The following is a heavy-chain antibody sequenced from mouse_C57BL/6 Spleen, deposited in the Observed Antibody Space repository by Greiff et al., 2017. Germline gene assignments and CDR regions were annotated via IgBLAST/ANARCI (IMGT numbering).Heavy chain of an antibody. CDR2: IDPSDSET. V-gene: IGHV1-52*01. D-gene: IGHD1-1*01. CDR1: GYTFTSYW. J-gene: IGHJ1*03. Sequence: QVQLQQSGAELVRPGSSVKLSCKASGYTFTSYWMHWVKQRPIQGLEWIGNIDPSDSETHYNQKFKDKATLTVDKSSSTAYMQLSSLTSEDSAVYYCARSGTTVVARYFDVWGTGTTVTVSS. CDR3: ARSGTTVVARYFDV.